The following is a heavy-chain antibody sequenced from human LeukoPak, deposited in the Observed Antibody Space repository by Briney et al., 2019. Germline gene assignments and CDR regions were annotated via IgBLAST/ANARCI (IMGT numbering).Heavy chain of an antibody. CDR2: MTEGGAT. Sequence: GGSLRLSCAASGFTLISSAMSWVRQAPGKGLEWVSVMTEGGATYYADSVRGRFIISRDNSKNMVYLLMNSLRVEDTAVYYCAKLLLDWGQGTLVTVSS. CDR1: GFTLISSA. D-gene: IGHD3-22*01. V-gene: IGHV3-23*01. CDR3: AKLLLD. J-gene: IGHJ4*02.